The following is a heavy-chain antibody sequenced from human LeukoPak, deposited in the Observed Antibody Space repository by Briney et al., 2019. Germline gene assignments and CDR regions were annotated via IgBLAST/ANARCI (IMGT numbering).Heavy chain of an antibody. CDR3: ASDQYGYSYGPNFDY. CDR1: GFTLISNW. Sequence: PGASLTPSCAASGFTLISNWTSCARHAAGRGMEWVAKIKQDRSEKYYVDSVKGRFTITRDNAKNSLYLQMNRLRAEDTAVYYCASDQYGYSYGPNFDYWGQGTLVTVSS. J-gene: IGHJ4*02. CDR2: IKQDRSEK. V-gene: IGHV3-7*01. D-gene: IGHD5-18*01.